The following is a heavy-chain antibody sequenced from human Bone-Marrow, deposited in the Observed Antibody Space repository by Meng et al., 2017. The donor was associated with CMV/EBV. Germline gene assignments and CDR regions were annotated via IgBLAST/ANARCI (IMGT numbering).Heavy chain of an antibody. J-gene: IGHJ4*02. Sequence: SETLSLTCTVSGGSVSSGSYYWSWIRQPPGKGLEWIGYIYYSGSTNYNPSLKSRVTISVDTSKNQFSLQLSSVTAADTAVYYCARGGSSREYYFDYWGQGTLVTVSS. V-gene: IGHV4-61*01. CDR1: GGSVSSGSYY. D-gene: IGHD6-6*01. CDR3: ARGGSSREYYFDY. CDR2: IYYSGST.